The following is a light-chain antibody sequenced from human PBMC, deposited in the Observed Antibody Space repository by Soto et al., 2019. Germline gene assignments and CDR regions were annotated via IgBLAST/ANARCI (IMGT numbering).Light chain of an antibody. CDR1: SSNIGAAYD. J-gene: IGLJ3*02. CDR3: QSYDSSLSGWV. CDR2: DDN. Sequence: QSALTQPPSVSGAPGQRITISCTGSSSNIGAAYDVHWYQHLPGRAPQLLIYDDNDRPSGVPDRFSGSRSGTSASLAITGLQAEDEATYYCQSYDSSLSGWVFGGGTKVTVL. V-gene: IGLV1-40*01.